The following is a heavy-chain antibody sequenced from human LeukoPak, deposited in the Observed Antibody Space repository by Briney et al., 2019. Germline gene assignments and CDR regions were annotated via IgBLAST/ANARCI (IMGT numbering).Heavy chain of an antibody. CDR3: ARDSGSYRVDAFDI. J-gene: IGHJ3*02. CDR1: GYTFTSYG. D-gene: IGHD1-26*01. V-gene: IGHV1-18*01. CDR2: ISAYNGNT. Sequence: ASVKVSCKASGYTFTSYGISWVRQAPGQGLEWMGWISAYNGNTNYAQKLQGRVTMTTDTSTSTAYMELRSLGSDDTAVYYCARDSGSYRVDAFDIWGQGTMVTVSS.